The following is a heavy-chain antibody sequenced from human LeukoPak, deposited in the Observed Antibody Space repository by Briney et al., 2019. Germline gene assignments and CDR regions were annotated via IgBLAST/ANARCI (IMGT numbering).Heavy chain of an antibody. V-gene: IGHV4-38-2*02. CDR2: IHHSGST. J-gene: IGHJ6*04. CDR1: GYSISSGYY. Sequence: SETLSLTCTVSGYSISSGYYWGWIRQPPGKGLEWIGNIHHSGSTYYNPSLKSRVTISVDTSKNQFSLKLRSVTAADTAVYYCASETYYYGSGSRYNGVWGKGTTVTVSS. CDR3: ASETYYYGSGSRYNGV. D-gene: IGHD3-10*01.